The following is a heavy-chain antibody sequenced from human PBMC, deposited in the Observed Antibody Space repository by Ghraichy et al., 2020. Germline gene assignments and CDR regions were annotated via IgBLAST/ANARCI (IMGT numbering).Heavy chain of an antibody. CDR2: INPSGGST. J-gene: IGHJ6*02. V-gene: IGHV1-46*01. D-gene: IGHD2-21*01. CDR1: GYTFTSYY. Sequence: ASVKVSCKASGYTFTSYYMHWVRQAPGQGLEWMGIINPSGGSTSYAQKFQGRVTMTRDTSTSTVYMELSSLRSEDTAVYYCASATYCGGDCYYGMDVWGQGTTVTVSS. CDR3: ASATYCGGDCYYGMDV.